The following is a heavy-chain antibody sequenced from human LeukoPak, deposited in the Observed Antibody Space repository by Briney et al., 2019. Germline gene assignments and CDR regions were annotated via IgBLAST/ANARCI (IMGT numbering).Heavy chain of an antibody. V-gene: IGHV4-34*01. CDR3: ARGLSSFGELSQNYYFDY. D-gene: IGHD3-10*01. J-gene: IGHJ4*02. CDR2: VNHSGST. CDR1: GGPLSGHY. Sequence: SETLSLTCAVSGGPLSGHYWSWIRQPPGKGLEWIGEVNHSGSTNYNPSLRSRVTISVDSSRNQFSLKVNSVTAADTAVYYCARGLSSFGELSQNYYFDYWGQGTLVTVSS.